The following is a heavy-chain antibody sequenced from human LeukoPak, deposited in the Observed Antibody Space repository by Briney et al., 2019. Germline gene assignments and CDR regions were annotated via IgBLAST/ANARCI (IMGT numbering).Heavy chain of an antibody. V-gene: IGHV1-69*04. Sequence: GASVKVSCKASGYIFNVYGITWVRQARGQGLEWVGRIIPMISVTNHAQKLQGRVTLSADRSTSTAYMELSRLRSEDTAVYYCATYNVDHYDTSDGMDVWGQGTTVTVSS. D-gene: IGHD3-22*01. CDR3: ATYNVDHYDTSDGMDV. J-gene: IGHJ6*02. CDR1: GYIFNVYG. CDR2: IIPMISVT.